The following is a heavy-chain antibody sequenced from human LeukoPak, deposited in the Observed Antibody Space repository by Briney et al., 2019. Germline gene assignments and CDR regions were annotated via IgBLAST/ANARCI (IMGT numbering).Heavy chain of an antibody. J-gene: IGHJ4*02. CDR2: INPNSGGT. V-gene: IGHV1-2*02. CDR1: GYTFTSFY. D-gene: IGHD2-2*01. CDR3: ARGDLIVVVPAAMDY. Sequence: ASVKVSCKASGYTFTSFYMHWVRQAPGQGLEWMGWINPNSGGTNYAQKFQGRVTMTRDTSISTAYMELSRLRSDDTAVYYCARGDLIVVVPAAMDYWGQGTLVTVSS.